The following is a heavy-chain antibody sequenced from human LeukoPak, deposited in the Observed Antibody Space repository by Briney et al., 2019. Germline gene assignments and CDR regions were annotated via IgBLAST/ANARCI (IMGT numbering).Heavy chain of an antibody. V-gene: IGHV3-74*01. CDR2: ISSDGANA. CDR3: AREGSSGWYRGAFDI. J-gene: IGHJ3*02. D-gene: IGHD6-19*01. CDR1: GFTFSTYW. Sequence: GGSLRLSCAASGFTFSTYWMHWVRHVPGKGLVWVSRISSDGANANYADSVKGRFTISRDNSKNTLYLQMNSLRAEDTAVYYCAREGSSGWYRGAFDIWGQGTMVTVSS.